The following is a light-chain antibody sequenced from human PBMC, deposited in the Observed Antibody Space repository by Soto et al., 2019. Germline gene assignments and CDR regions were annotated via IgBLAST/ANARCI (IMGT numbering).Light chain of an antibody. J-gene: IGLJ2*01. Sequence: SYELTQPLSVSVALGQTARITCGGNNIGSKNVHWYQQKPGQAPVLVIYRDGNRPSGIPERFSGSNSGNTATLTISRAQAGDEADYYCQVWDSSTVFGGGTNSPS. CDR3: QVWDSSTV. V-gene: IGLV3-9*01. CDR1: NIGSKN. CDR2: RDG.